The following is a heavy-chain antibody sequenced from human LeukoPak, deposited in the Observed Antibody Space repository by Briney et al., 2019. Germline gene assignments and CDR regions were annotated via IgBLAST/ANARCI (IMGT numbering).Heavy chain of an antibody. CDR2: ISGSGSTI. J-gene: IGHJ4*02. V-gene: IGHV3-11*01. D-gene: IGHD2-2*01. Sequence: GGSLRLSCAASGFTFSDYYMSWIRQAPGKGLEWISYISGSGSTIYYTDSVKGRFTISRDNAKNSLYLQMDSLSAEDTAVYFCARVISSASCALDYWGPGTLDTVSS. CDR1: GFTFSDYY. CDR3: ARVISSASCALDY.